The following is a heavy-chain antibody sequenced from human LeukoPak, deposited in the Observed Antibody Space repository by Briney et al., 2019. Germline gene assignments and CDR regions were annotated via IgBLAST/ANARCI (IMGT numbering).Heavy chain of an antibody. CDR2: LNLDGSDK. Sequence: GGSLRLSCVVSGFTFSESWMSWVRQAPGKGLGWVASLNLDGSDKYYVDSVKGRFTISRDNAKNSLYLQMDSLRVEDTAVYYCAKGKRYPDYWGQGTLVTVPS. V-gene: IGHV3-7*03. D-gene: IGHD1-1*01. J-gene: IGHJ4*02. CDR3: AKGKRYPDY. CDR1: GFTFSESW.